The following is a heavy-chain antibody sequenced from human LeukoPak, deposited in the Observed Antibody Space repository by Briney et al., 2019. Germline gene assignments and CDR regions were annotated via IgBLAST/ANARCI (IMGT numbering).Heavy chain of an antibody. V-gene: IGHV3-9*01. CDR2: ISWNSGSI. D-gene: IGHD2-8*02. CDR3: VLIPGLGK. CDR1: GFTFDDYA. Sequence: PGGSLRLSCAASGFTFDDYAMHWVRQAPGKGLEWVSGISWNSGSIGYADSVKGRFIISRDNSKNILYLQMNSLRAEDTAVYYCVLIPGLGKWGQGTLVTVSS. J-gene: IGHJ4*02.